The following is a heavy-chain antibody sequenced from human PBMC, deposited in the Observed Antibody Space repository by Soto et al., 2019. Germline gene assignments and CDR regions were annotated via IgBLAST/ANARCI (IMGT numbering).Heavy chain of an antibody. CDR1: GFTFSHSA. J-gene: IGHJ5*02. CDR2: IGSTGAST. V-gene: IGHV3-64D*06. Sequence: XGSLRVSCSASGFTFSHSAMHWVRQAPGKGLEYVAAIGSTGASTYYPGSVKGRFIISRDNSKNTLFLQMNSLRPEDTAVYYCVRGGGDYAGSSLWFDPWGQGTLVTVSS. CDR3: VRGGGDYAGSSLWFDP. D-gene: IGHD3-16*01.